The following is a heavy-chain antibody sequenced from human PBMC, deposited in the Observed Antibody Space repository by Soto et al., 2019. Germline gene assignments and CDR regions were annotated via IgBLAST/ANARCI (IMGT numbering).Heavy chain of an antibody. D-gene: IGHD5-12*01. Sequence: LRLSCAASGFTFSSYWMSWVRQAPGKGLEWVANIKQDGSEKYYVDSVKGRFTISRDNAKNSLYLQMNSLRAEDTAVYYCASHGRWLQMGSFDYWGQGTLVTVSS. CDR3: ASHGRWLQMGSFDY. CDR2: IKQDGSEK. V-gene: IGHV3-7*01. J-gene: IGHJ4*02. CDR1: GFTFSSYW.